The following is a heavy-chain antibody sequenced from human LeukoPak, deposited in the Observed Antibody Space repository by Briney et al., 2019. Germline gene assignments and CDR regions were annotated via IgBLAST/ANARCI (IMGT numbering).Heavy chain of an antibody. Sequence: PGGSLRLSCAASGFTFSSYWMSWVRQAPGKGLEWVANIKQDGSEKYYVDSVKGRFTISRDNAKNSLYLQMNSLRAEDTAVYYCARTGYSSGWYVPSAAFDIWGQGTMVTVSP. CDR2: IKQDGSEK. CDR1: GFTFSSYW. V-gene: IGHV3-7*01. CDR3: ARTGYSSGWYVPSAAFDI. J-gene: IGHJ3*02. D-gene: IGHD6-19*01.